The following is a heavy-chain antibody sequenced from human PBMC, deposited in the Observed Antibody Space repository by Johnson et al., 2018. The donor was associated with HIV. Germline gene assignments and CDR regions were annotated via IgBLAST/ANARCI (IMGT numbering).Heavy chain of an antibody. CDR2: INWSGGGT. D-gene: IGHD3-3*01. CDR1: GFKLYEYD. V-gene: IGHV3-20*04. Sequence: VQLVESGGDVVRPGGSLRISCVASGFKLYEYDVSWVRQVPGKGLEWVSGINWSGGGTSYADSVKGRFTISRDNAKNSLYLQMNSLSAEDTAVYYCAREFARFLEWFQTDGRAFDIWGQGTMVTVSS. J-gene: IGHJ3*02. CDR3: AREFARFLEWFQTDGRAFDI.